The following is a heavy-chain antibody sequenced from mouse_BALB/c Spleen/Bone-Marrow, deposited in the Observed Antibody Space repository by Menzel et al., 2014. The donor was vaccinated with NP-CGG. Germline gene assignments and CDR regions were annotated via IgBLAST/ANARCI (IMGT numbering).Heavy chain of an antibody. Sequence: VQLQQSGAELVRSGASVKLSCTASGFNIKDYYMHWVKQRPEQGLEWIGWIDPENGDTEYAPKFQGKATMTADTSSNTAYLQLSSLTSENTAVYYCNATEAMDYWGQGTSVTVSS. CDR1: GFNIKDYY. CDR2: IDPENGDT. CDR3: NATEAMDY. J-gene: IGHJ4*01. V-gene: IGHV14-4*02.